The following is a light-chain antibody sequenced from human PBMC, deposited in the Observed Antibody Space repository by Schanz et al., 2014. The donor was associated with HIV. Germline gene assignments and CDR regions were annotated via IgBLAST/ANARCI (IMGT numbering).Light chain of an antibody. V-gene: IGKV3-15*01. CDR3: QQYSDWPPST. CDR2: GAF. CDR1: QSVSFY. J-gene: IGKJ2*01. Sequence: EIVLTQSPATLSLSPGEGATLSCRASQSVSFYLAWYQQKPGQAPRLLIYGAFTRATGIPVRFSGRGSGTEFTLTISGLQSEDFALYYCQQYSDWPPSTFGQGTKVEIK.